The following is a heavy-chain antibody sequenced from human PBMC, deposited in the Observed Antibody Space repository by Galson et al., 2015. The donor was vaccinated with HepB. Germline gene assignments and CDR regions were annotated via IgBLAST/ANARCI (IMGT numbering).Heavy chain of an antibody. CDR1: GFTFSSYV. CDR3: ARDTRNSPSV. V-gene: IGHV3-48*02. D-gene: IGHD2-21*01. CDR2: ITSSSDAI. Sequence: SLRLSCAASGFTFSSYVMNWVRQSPGKGLEWVSYITSSSDAIYYADSVKGRFTTSRDNAKNSLYLQMNSLRDEDTAVYYCARDTRNSPSVWGQGTLVTVSS. J-gene: IGHJ4*02.